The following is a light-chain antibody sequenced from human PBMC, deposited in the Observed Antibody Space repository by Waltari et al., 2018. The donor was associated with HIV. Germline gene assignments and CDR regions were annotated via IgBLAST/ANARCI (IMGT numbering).Light chain of an antibody. CDR3: AAWDDSLNGVV. V-gene: IGLV1-44*01. CDR1: NSNIRSNT. CDR2: TNK. J-gene: IGLJ3*02. Sequence: QSVLTQPPSASGTPGQRVTISCSGSNSNIRSNTVNWYQQLPGTAPKLLIYTNKQRPSGVPDRFSGPKSGTSASLAISRLQSEDEADYYCAAWDDSLNGVVFGGGTRLTVL.